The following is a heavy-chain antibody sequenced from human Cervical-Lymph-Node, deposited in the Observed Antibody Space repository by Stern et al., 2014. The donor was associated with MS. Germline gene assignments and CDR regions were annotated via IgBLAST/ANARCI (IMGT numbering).Heavy chain of an antibody. CDR3: ARALLWPTMVFDF. J-gene: IGHJ4*02. CDR1: GGSMTSGDYY. Sequence: QDQLVQSGPGLVRPSQTLSLTCSVSGGSMTSGDYYWTWIRQHPGKGLEWIAYIDNSGKTYSNPSLKSRIMMSVDTSKKQFSLNLGSATAADTAVYYCARALLWPTMVFDFWGQGALVTVSS. V-gene: IGHV4-31*03. CDR2: IDNSGKT. D-gene: IGHD3-10*01.